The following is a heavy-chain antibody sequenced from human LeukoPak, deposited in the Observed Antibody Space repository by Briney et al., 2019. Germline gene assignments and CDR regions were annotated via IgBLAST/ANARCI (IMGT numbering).Heavy chain of an antibody. CDR2: INPSGGST. D-gene: IGHD4-11*01. CDR1: GYTFTSYD. Sequence: ASVKVSCKASGYTFTSYDINWVRQAPGQGLEWMGIINPSGGSTSYAQKFQGRVTMTGDTSTSTVYMELSSLRSEDTAVYYCARAAVTTRRYWFDPWGQGTLVTVSS. J-gene: IGHJ5*02. CDR3: ARAAVTTRRYWFDP. V-gene: IGHV1-46*03.